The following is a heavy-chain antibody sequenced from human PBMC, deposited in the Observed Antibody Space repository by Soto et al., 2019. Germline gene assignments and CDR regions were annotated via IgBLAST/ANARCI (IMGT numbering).Heavy chain of an antibody. CDR1: GGSISSSSYY. CDR3: ARPLYSYGPMDV. V-gene: IGHV4-39*07. D-gene: IGHD5-18*01. J-gene: IGHJ6*02. Sequence: TSETLSLTCTVSGGSISSSSYYWGWIRQPPGKGLEWIGSIYYSGSTNYNPSLKSRVTISVDTSKNQFSLKLSSVTAADTAVYYCARPLYSYGPMDVWGQGTTVTVSS. CDR2: IYYSGST.